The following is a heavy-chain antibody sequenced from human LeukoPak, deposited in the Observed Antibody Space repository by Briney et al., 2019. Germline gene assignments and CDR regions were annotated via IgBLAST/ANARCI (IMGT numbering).Heavy chain of an antibody. D-gene: IGHD4-23*01. J-gene: IGHJ6*03. CDR3: ARLGGGYYYYYYMDV. Sequence: PRGSLRLSCAASGFTFDDYGVSWVRQAPGKGLEWVSGINWNGGSTGYADSVKGRFTISRDNAKNSLYLQMNSLRAEDTALYYCARLGGGYYYYYYMDVWGKGTTVTVSS. CDR2: INWNGGST. V-gene: IGHV3-20*04. CDR1: GFTFDDYG.